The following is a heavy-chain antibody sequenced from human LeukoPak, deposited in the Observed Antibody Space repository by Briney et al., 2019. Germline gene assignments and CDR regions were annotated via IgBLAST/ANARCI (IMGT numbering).Heavy chain of an antibody. CDR2: ISWNSGSI. CDR1: GFTFDDYA. Sequence: GGSLRLSCAASGFTFDDYAMHWVRHAPGKGLEWVSGISWNSGSIGYADSVKGRFTISRDNAKNSLYLQMNSLRAEDTALYYCAKAPSHSSGWYAYFDYWGQGTLVTVSS. J-gene: IGHJ4*02. V-gene: IGHV3-9*01. D-gene: IGHD6-19*01. CDR3: AKAPSHSSGWYAYFDY.